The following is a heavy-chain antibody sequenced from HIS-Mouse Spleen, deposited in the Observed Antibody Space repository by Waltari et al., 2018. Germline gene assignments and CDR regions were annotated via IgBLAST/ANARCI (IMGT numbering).Heavy chain of an antibody. D-gene: IGHD6-19*01. CDR2: VNANRGGT. J-gene: IGHJ5*02. CDR3: ARAAIGWTPRADP. V-gene: IGHV1-2*02. Sequence: QVQLVQSGAEVKKPGASVKVSCKASGYTFTAYYMHWVRQAPGQGLEWREGVNANRGGTNYSEKFQGRVTMTMDTSISTAYMELGRLRSDDTAVYYCARAAIGWTPRADPWGQGTLVTVSS. CDR1: GYTFTAYY.